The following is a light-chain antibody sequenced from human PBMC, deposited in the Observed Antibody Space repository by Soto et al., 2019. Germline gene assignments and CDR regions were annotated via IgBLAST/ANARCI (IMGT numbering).Light chain of an antibody. J-gene: IGLJ1*01. Sequence: HSVLTQPPSVSGAPGQRVTISCTGSSSNIGAGYDVHWYQQLPGTAPKLLIYANSNRPSGVPDRFSGSKSGTSASLAITGLQAEDEADYYCQSYDSSLSAYVFGTGTKVTVL. CDR3: QSYDSSLSAYV. V-gene: IGLV1-40*01. CDR2: ANS. CDR1: SSNIGAGYD.